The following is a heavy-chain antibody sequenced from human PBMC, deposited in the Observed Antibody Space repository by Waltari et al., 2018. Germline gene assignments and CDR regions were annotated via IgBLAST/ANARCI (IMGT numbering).Heavy chain of an antibody. CDR2: IIPIFGTA. D-gene: IGHD6-6*01. CDR3: ASWRGGSSSPYYYYYYGMDV. CDR1: GGTFSSYA. Sequence: QVQLVQSGAEVKKPGSSVKVSCKDSGGTFSSYAISWVRQAPGQGLEWMGGIIPIFGTANYAQKFQGRVTITADESTSTAYMELSSLRSEDTAVYYCASWRGGSSSPYYYYYYGMDVWGQGTTVTVSS. V-gene: IGHV1-69*13. J-gene: IGHJ6*02.